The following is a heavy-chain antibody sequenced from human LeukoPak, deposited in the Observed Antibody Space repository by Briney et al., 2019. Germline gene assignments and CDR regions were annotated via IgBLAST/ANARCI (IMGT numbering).Heavy chain of an antibody. CDR1: GGSFSGYY. J-gene: IGHJ4*02. CDR2: INHSGST. Sequence: SETLSLTCAVYGGSFSGYYWSWIRQPPGKGLEWIGEINHSGSTNYNPSLKSLVTISVDTSKNQFSLKLSSVTAADTAVYYCARANYYDSSEDWGQGTLVTVSS. V-gene: IGHV4-34*01. CDR3: ARANYYDSSED. D-gene: IGHD3-22*01.